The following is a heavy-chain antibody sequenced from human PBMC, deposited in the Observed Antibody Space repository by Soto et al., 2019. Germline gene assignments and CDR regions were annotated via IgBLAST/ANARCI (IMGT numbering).Heavy chain of an antibody. J-gene: IGHJ4*02. CDR1: VGTFSRYA. Sequence: QVQLVQSGAEVNKPGSSVKVSCNASVGTFSRYAISWVRQAPGQGLEWMVGIIPLFGTANYAQKFQGRVPITEDESTRTAYRELSILRSEDTAVDYCARERGGTFGGVITYFDYWCQGPLVTVSS. CDR3: ARERGGTFGGVITYFDY. CDR2: IIPLFGTA. V-gene: IGHV1-69*01. D-gene: IGHD3-16*02.